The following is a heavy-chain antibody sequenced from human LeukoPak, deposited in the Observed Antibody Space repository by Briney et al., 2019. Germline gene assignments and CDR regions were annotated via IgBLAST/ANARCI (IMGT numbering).Heavy chain of an antibody. CDR3: ARGEGVSWFDT. CDR1: GYSFTSYW. V-gene: IGHV5-51*01. J-gene: IGHJ5*02. CDR2: IYPGDSDT. Sequence: GESLKISCKGSGYSFTSYWIGWVRQMPGKGLEWMGIIYPGDSDTRCSPSFQGQVTISADESSRTAYLQWSSLTASDTAMYYCARGEGVSWFDTWGQGTLVTVSS. D-gene: IGHD2-21*01.